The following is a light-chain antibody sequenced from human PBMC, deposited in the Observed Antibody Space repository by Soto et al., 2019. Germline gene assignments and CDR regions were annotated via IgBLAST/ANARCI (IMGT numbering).Light chain of an antibody. CDR3: LQDYNYIWT. J-gene: IGKJ1*01. CDR2: AAS. V-gene: IGKV1-6*01. CDR1: QDIRNA. Sequence: AIQMTQSPSSLSASVRDRVTITCRTSQDIRNALGWFQQKPGKAPKLLIYAASTLKSGVPSRFSGSASGTDFTLTISGLQPEDFATYYCLQDYNYIWTFGQGTRVEI.